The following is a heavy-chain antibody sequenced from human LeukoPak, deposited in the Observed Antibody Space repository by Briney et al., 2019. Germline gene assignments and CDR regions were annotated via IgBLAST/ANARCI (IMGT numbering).Heavy chain of an antibody. CDR1: GGTFSSYA. CDR3: ARDGQQTAVAGTNWFDP. V-gene: IGHV1-69*05. CDR2: IIPIFGTA. D-gene: IGHD6-19*01. Sequence: SVKVSCKASGGTFSSYAISWVRQAPGQGLEWMGGIIPIFGTANYAQKFQGRVTITTDESTSTAYMELSSPRSEDTAVYYCARDGQQTAVAGTNWFDPWGQGTLVTVSS. J-gene: IGHJ5*02.